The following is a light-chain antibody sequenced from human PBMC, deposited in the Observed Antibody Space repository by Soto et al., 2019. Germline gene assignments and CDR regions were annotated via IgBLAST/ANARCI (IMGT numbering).Light chain of an antibody. CDR3: QQYTDASWT. CDR1: QSISRR. V-gene: IGKV1-5*01. Sequence: DTQMTQSPSTLSASVGDRVTITCRASQSISRRLAWYQQKPGKAPKLLIYDASTLESGVPSRFSGSGSGTXXXXXXXXLQPDDFATFYCQQYTDASWTFGLGTKVEI. CDR2: DAS. J-gene: IGKJ1*01.